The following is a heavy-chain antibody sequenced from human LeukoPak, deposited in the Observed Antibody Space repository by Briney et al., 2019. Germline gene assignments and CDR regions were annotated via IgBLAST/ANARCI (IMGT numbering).Heavy chain of an antibody. CDR2: IGTAGDT. CDR3: ARGGIVGPNRSFDI. D-gene: IGHD1-26*01. Sequence: GGSLRLSCAASGFTFSSYDMHWVRQATGKGLEWVSAIGTAGDTYYPGSVKGRFTISRENAKNSLYLQMNSLRAGDTAVYYCARGGIVGPNRSFDIWGQGTMVTVSS. V-gene: IGHV3-13*01. J-gene: IGHJ3*02. CDR1: GFTFSSYD.